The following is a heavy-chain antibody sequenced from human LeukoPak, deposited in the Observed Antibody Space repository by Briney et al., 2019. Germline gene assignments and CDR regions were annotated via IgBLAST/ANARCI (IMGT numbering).Heavy chain of an antibody. J-gene: IGHJ5*02. Sequence: ASVKVSCKASGYTFTSYYMHWVRQAPGQGLEWMGIINPSGGSTSYAQKFQGRVTMTRDTSASTVYMELSSLRSEDTAVYYCARDADVLMVYAHWFDPWGQGTLVTVSS. CDR1: GYTFTSYY. CDR3: ARDADVLMVYAHWFDP. CDR2: INPSGGST. V-gene: IGHV1-46*01. D-gene: IGHD2-8*01.